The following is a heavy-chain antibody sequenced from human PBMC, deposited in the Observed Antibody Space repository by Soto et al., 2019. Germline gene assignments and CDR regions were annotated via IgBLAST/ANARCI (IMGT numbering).Heavy chain of an antibody. CDR3: AGTPYDFWSSGQYLFDH. CDR2: ISGSGGTT. V-gene: IGHV3-23*01. J-gene: IGHJ4*02. D-gene: IGHD3-3*01. CDR1: GFTFSSHA. Sequence: PGGSLRLSCAVSGFTFSSHAMSWVRQVPGKGLECVSGISGSGGTTFYADSVKGRFTISRDNSKKTLFLQMNSLRDEDTAIYFCAGTPYDFWSSGQYLFDHWGQGTLVTVSS.